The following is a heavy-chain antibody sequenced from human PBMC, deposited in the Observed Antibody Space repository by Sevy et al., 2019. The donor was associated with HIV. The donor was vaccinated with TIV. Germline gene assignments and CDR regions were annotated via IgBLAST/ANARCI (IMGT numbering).Heavy chain of an antibody. D-gene: IGHD2-2*01. V-gene: IGHV3-30*02. CDR1: GFTFSTYG. Sequence: GGSLRLSCAASGFTFSTYGMHWVRQAPGKGLEWVAFIRFDGTIQYYTYSVKGRLTISRDNSKNTLYLQMNSLRAEDTAVYFCAKVLHIVVVPAAIDYYYGMDVWGQGTTVTVS. J-gene: IGHJ6*02. CDR2: IRFDGTIQ. CDR3: AKVLHIVVVPAAIDYYYGMDV.